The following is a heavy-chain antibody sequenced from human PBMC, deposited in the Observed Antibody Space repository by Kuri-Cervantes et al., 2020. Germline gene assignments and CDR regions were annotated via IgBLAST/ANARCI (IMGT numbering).Heavy chain of an antibody. CDR1: GFTFDDYA. J-gene: IGHJ4*02. V-gene: IGHV3-9*01. Sequence: GGSLRLPWAASGFTFDDYAMHWVRQAPGKGLEWVSGISWNSGSIGYADSVKGRFTISRDNAKNSLYLQMDSLRSEDTAVYYCTRSTGVGNYARSDDWGQGTLVTVSS. CDR3: TRSTGVGNYARSDD. D-gene: IGHD3-16*01. CDR2: ISWNSGSI.